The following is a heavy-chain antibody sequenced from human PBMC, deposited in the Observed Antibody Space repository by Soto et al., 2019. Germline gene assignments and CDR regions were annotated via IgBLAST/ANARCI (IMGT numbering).Heavy chain of an antibody. J-gene: IGHJ4*02. V-gene: IGHV6-1*01. CDR2: TYYRSKWYH. Sequence: SQTLSLTCAISGDSVSSNNPAWNWIRQSPSRGLEWLGRTYYRSKWYHDYAVSETSRITINPDTSKNQFTLQLNSVTPEDTAVYYCARDWFGAYFDYWGQGTQVTVSS. CDR1: GDSVSSNNPA. CDR3: ARDWFGAYFDY. D-gene: IGHD3-10*01.